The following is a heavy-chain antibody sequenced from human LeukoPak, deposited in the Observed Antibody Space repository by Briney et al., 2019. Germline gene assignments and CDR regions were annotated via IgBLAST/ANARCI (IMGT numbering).Heavy chain of an antibody. CDR1: GFTFSSYG. J-gene: IGHJ4*02. D-gene: IGHD3-10*01. V-gene: IGHV3-30*02. CDR2: IRYDGSNK. Sequence: SGGSLRLSCAASGFTFSSYGMHWVRQAPGKGLEWVAFIRYDGSNKYYADSVKGRFTISRDNSKNTLYLQMNSLRAEDTAVYYCAKEELLWFGESSYFDYWGQGTLVTVSS. CDR3: AKEELLWFGESSYFDY.